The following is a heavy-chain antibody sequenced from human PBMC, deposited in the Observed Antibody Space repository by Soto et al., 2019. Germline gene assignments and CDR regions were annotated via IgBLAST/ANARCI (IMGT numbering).Heavy chain of an antibody. CDR1: GGSISSGDYY. J-gene: IGHJ4*02. Sequence: PSETLSLTCTVSGGSISSGDYYWSWIRQPPGKGLEWIGYIYYSGSTYYNPSLKSRVTISVDTSKNQSSLKLSSVTAADAAVYYCASVHVPWRGYSYGYPSYWGQGTLVTVSS. D-gene: IGHD5-18*01. CDR2: IYYSGST. CDR3: ASVHVPWRGYSYGYPSY. V-gene: IGHV4-30-4*01.